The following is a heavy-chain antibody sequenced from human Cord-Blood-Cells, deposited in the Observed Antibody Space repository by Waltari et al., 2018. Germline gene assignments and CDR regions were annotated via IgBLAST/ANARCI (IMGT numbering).Heavy chain of an antibody. CDR2: ISSSSSYI. CDR3: ARDLTGDGAFDI. Sequence: EVQLVESGGGLVKPGGSLRLSCAASGFTFSSYSMNWVRQAPGKGLEWVSSISSSSSYIYYPDSVKGRFTISRDNAKNSLYLQMNSLRAEDTAVYYCARDLTGDGAFDIWGQGTMVTDSS. D-gene: IGHD7-27*01. V-gene: IGHV3-21*01. J-gene: IGHJ3*02. CDR1: GFTFSSYS.